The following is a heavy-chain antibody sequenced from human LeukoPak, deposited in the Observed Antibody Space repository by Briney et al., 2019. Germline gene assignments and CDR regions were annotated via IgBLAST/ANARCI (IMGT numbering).Heavy chain of an antibody. D-gene: IGHD3-22*01. CDR1: RFTFSNYE. Sequence: PGGSLRLSCGASRFTFSNYEMNWVRQAPGKGLEWISYISSSGSNNYYVDSVKGRFTISRDNAKNTLHLQMNSLRVEDTAVYYCARRALDISGYYSGLDVWGQGTTVTVSS. V-gene: IGHV3-48*03. CDR2: ISSSGSNN. J-gene: IGHJ6*02. CDR3: ARRALDISGYYSGLDV.